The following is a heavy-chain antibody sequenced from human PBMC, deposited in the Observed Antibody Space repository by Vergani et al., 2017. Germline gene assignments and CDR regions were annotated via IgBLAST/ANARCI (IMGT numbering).Heavy chain of an antibody. Sequence: QVQLVQSGAEVKKPGSSVKVSCKASGGTFSSYAISWVRQAPGQGLEWMRGIRPILSTAHYAQKFQGRGTISEDKPKSTTYMELSSLRAEVTAVYYCARVSGIYYYCSSFDYWGQGTLVTVSS. CDR1: GGTFSSYA. J-gene: IGHJ4*02. V-gene: IGHV1-69*06. CDR2: IRPILSTA. D-gene: IGHD3-10*01. CDR3: ARVSGIYYYCSSFDY.